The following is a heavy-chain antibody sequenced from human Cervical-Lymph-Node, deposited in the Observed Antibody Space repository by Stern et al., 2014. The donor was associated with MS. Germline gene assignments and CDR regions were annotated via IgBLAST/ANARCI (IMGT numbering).Heavy chain of an antibody. CDR1: GGTFSSYA. J-gene: IGHJ4*02. V-gene: IGHV1-69*01. CDR2: IIPIFGTA. CDR3: ARSPLAYSNYLGGFLTPYYYFDY. Sequence: QMQLVQSGAEVKKPGSSVKVSCKASGGTFSSYAISWVRQAPGQGLEWMGGIIPIFGTANYAQKFQGRVTITADESTSTAYMELSSLRSEDTAVYYCARSPLAYSNYLGGFLTPYYYFDYWGQGTLVTVSS. D-gene: IGHD4-11*01.